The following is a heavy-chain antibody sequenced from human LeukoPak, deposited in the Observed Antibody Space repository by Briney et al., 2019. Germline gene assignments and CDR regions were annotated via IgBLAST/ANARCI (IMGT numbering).Heavy chain of an antibody. Sequence: SVKVPCKASGGTFSSYAISWVRQAPGQGLEWMGGIIPIFGTANYAQKFQGRVTITTDESTSTAYMELSSLRSEDTAVYYCARADSGSYPLDYWGQGTLVTVSS. CDR2: IIPIFGTA. V-gene: IGHV1-69*05. CDR1: GGTFSSYA. J-gene: IGHJ4*02. CDR3: ARADSGSYPLDY. D-gene: IGHD1-26*01.